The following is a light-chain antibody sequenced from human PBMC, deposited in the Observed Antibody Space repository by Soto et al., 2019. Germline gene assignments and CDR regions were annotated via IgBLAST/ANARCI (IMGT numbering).Light chain of an antibody. CDR1: VNDVGAYNY. Sequence: QSALTQPRSGSGSPGQSVTISCTGTVNDVGAYNYVSWYQQHPGRPPKLMIYDVARFPSGVPDRFSGSKSGNTASLTISGLQAEDEADYFCCSYAGGYNYLFGTGAKV. CDR2: DVA. J-gene: IGLJ1*01. V-gene: IGLV2-11*01. CDR3: CSYAGGYNYL.